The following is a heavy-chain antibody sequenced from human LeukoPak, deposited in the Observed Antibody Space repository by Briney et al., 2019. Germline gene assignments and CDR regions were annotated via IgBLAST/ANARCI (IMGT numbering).Heavy chain of an antibody. J-gene: IGHJ4*02. CDR1: GYTFTDYF. CDR3: ARDNYGTLDD. D-gene: IGHD4-17*01. Sequence: GASVKVSCKISGYTFTDYFIHWVRQAPGKGLEWMGWTSPKSGDRKCTQKFRGRVTMTSETSISTVYMELDRLTFDDTAVYFCARDNYGTLDDWGQGSLVTVSS. V-gene: IGHV1-2*02. CDR2: TSPKSGDR.